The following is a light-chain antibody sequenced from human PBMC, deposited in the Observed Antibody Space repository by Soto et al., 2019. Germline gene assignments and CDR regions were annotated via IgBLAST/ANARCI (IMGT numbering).Light chain of an antibody. Sequence: DIILTQSPDSLAVSLGERATINCKSRKSVLYSSNNKNYLAWYQQKPGQPPXLLXYWASTRESGVPDRFSGSGCATDFTLTISSLQAEDVSFYYGQQYYSTPSLTFGGGTKVEIK. J-gene: IGKJ4*01. V-gene: IGKV4-1*01. CDR2: WAS. CDR1: KSVLYSSNNKNY. CDR3: QQYYSTPSLT.